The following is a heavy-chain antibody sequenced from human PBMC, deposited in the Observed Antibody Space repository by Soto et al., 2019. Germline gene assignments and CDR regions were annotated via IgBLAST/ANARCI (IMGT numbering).Heavy chain of an antibody. CDR2: INGGNGNT. J-gene: IGHJ4*02. D-gene: IGHD1-26*01. V-gene: IGHV1-3*01. Sequence: ASVKVSCKASGYTFTTYAMHWVRQAPGQRLEWMGWINGGNGNTEYPQKFQARVTITRDTSASTVYMELSSLRSEDTAVYFCARARSSGTYNLYLDYWGQGTQVTVYS. CDR1: GYTFTTYA. CDR3: ARARSSGTYNLYLDY.